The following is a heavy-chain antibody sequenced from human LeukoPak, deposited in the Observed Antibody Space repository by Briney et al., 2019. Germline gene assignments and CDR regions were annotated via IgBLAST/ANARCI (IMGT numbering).Heavy chain of an antibody. V-gene: IGHV3-74*03. CDR2: INSDGSSI. CDR3: ARDDSSGWYYFDY. D-gene: IGHD6-19*01. J-gene: IGHJ4*02. CDR1: GFTFTTSW. Sequence: GGSLRLSCAASGFTFTTSWIHWVRQTPGKGLEWVSRINSDGSSITYGDSVKGRFTISRDNVKNAVFLQMESLRAEDTAVYYCARDDSSGWYYFDYWGQGTLVTVSS.